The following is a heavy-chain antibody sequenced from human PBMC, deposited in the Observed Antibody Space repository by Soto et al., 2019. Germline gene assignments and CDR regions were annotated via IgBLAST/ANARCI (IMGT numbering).Heavy chain of an antibody. Sequence: EVLLVESGGGLVQPGGSLKLSCAASGFLFKDSSIHWVRQASGKGLEWVGRIRDRAFSYATAYAASVKGRFTISRDDSTNTAYLQMNSLKTEDTAIYYCTRLISAAQDYWGQGTPVTVSS. CDR1: GFLFKDSS. CDR3: TRLISAAQDY. V-gene: IGHV3-73*01. D-gene: IGHD3-10*01. J-gene: IGHJ4*02. CDR2: IRDRAFSYAT.